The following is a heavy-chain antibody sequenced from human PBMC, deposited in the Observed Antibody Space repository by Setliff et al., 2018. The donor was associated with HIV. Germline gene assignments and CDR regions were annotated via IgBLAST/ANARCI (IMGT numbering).Heavy chain of an antibody. V-gene: IGHV4-38-2*02. CDR2: IYHSGST. D-gene: IGHD5-12*01. CDR1: GYSISSDYY. Sequence: SETLSLTCTVSGYSISSDYYWGWIRQSPGKGLEWIGGIYHSGSTYYNPSLKSRVTISVDTSKNQTSLDLNSVTAADTAVYYCARGDYPLSTVATIKGVVWFDPWGQGTLVTVSS. CDR3: ARGDYPLSTVATIKGVVWFDP. J-gene: IGHJ5*02.